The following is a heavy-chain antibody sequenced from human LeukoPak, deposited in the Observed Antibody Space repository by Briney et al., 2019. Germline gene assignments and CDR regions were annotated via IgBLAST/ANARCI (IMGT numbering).Heavy chain of an antibody. J-gene: IGHJ5*02. CDR3: AKDVVRGSGRINWFDP. V-gene: IGHV3-23*01. Sequence: GGSLRLSCAASGFTFNSYALSCVRQAPGKGLEWVSAISGSGGSTYYADTVRGRFTISRDTSKNMVYLQMNSLRAEDTAVYYCAKDVVRGSGRINWFDPWGQGTLVTVSS. CDR2: ISGSGGST. D-gene: IGHD3-10*01. CDR1: GFTFNSYA.